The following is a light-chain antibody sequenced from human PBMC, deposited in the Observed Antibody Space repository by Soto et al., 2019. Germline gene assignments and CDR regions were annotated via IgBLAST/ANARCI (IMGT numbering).Light chain of an antibody. CDR2: GAS. J-gene: IGKJ1*01. CDR3: QQYGSSPQT. V-gene: IGKV3-20*01. Sequence: EIVLTQSPGTLSLSPGERATLSCRASQIITSSYLAWYQQKPGQAPRLLIYGASTRATGIPDRFSGSGSGTDVSLTISTLEPEDFAVYYCQQYGSSPQTFGQGTKVEPK. CDR1: QIITSSY.